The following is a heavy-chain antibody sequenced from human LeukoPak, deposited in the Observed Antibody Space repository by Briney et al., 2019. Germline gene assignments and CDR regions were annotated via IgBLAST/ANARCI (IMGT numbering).Heavy chain of an antibody. V-gene: IGHV4-59*01. CDR1: GGSISSYY. CDR2: IYYSGST. Sequence: SETLSLTCTVSGGSISSYYWSWIRQPPGKGVEWIGYIYYSGSTNYNPSLKSRVTISVDTSKNQFSLKLSSVTAADTAVYYCARGGSWYPIDYWGQGTLVTVSS. J-gene: IGHJ4*02. D-gene: IGHD6-13*01. CDR3: ARGGSWYPIDY.